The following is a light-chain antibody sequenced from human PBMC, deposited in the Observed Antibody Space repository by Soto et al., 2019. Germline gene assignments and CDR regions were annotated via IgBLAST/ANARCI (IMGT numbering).Light chain of an antibody. V-gene: IGKV3-11*01. Sequence: EIVLTQSPATLSLSPGERATLSCRASQSVSSYLAWYQHQVGQAPRLLIYDASNRATGIPARLSGSGSGTDFTLTISSLEPEDFAVYYCQHRSSGPGTFGQGTKVEIK. CDR1: QSVSSY. CDR3: QHRSSGPGT. CDR2: DAS. J-gene: IGKJ1*01.